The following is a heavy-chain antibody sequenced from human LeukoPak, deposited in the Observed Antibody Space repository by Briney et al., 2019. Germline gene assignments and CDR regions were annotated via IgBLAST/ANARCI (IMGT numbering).Heavy chain of an antibody. Sequence: PGGSLRLSCAASGFTVSSNYMSWVRQAPGKGLEWGSVIYSGGSTYYADSVKGRFTISRDNSKNTLYLQMNSLRAEDTAVYYCARTFRGGYDAYYYYMDVWGKGTTVTVSS. V-gene: IGHV3-53*01. CDR1: GFTVSSNY. J-gene: IGHJ6*03. D-gene: IGHD5-12*01. CDR2: IYSGGST. CDR3: ARTFRGGYDAYYYYMDV.